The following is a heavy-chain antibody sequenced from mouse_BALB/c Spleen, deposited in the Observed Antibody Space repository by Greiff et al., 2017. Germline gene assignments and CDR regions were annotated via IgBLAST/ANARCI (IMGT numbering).Heavy chain of an antibody. Sequence: EVQLQQPGAELVKPGASVKLSCKASGYTFTSYVMHWVKQKPGQGLEWIGYINPYNDGTKYNEKFKGKATLTSDKSSSTAYMALSSLTSEDSAVYYCARDRYGYDVGDYWGQGTTLTVSS. J-gene: IGHJ2*01. D-gene: IGHD2-2*01. V-gene: IGHV1-14*01. CDR3: ARDRYGYDVGDY. CDR1: GYTFTSYV. CDR2: INPYNDGT.